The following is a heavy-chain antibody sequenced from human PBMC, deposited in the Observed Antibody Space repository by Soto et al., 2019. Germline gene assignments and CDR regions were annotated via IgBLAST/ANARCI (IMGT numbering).Heavy chain of an antibody. CDR2: INSDGSST. Sequence: GGSLRLSCAASGFTFSSYWMHWVRQAPGKGLVWVSRINSDGSSTSYADSVKGRFTISRDNAKNTLYLQMNSLRAEDTALYYCARDPIGYCSGGSCYSESVAFDIWGQGTMVTVSS. CDR1: GFTFSSYW. J-gene: IGHJ3*02. CDR3: ARDPIGYCSGGSCYSESVAFDI. D-gene: IGHD2-15*01. V-gene: IGHV3-74*01.